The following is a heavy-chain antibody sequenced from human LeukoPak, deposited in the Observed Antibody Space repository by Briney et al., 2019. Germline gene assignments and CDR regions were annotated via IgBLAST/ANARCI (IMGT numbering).Heavy chain of an antibody. CDR3: ARGRRSSWRTRFDY. V-gene: IGHV4-39*07. CDR2: INHSGST. J-gene: IGHJ4*02. CDR1: GGSISSSGYY. Sequence: SETLSLTCTVSGGSISSSGYYWGWIRQPPGKGLEWIGEINHSGSTNYNPSLKSRVTISVDTSKNQFSLKLSSVTAADTAVYYCARGRRSSWRTRFDYWGQGTLVTVSS. D-gene: IGHD6-13*01.